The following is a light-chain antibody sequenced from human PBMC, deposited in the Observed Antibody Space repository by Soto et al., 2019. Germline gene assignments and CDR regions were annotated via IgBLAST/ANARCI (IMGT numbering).Light chain of an antibody. V-gene: IGLV3-21*04. CDR3: QVWDSSSNHRV. Sequence: SYELTQPPSVSVAPGQTARITCGGNNIGSESVHWYQQKPGQAPVLVIYYDSDRPSGIPERFSGSNSGNTATLTISRVEAGDEADYYCQVWDSSSNHRVFGGGTKLTVL. J-gene: IGLJ2*01. CDR1: NIGSES. CDR2: YDS.